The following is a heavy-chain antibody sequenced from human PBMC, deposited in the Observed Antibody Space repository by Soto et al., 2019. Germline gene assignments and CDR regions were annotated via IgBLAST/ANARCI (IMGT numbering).Heavy chain of an antibody. CDR1: GGSISSYY. V-gene: IGHV4-59*01. CDR3: ARSLGYSYGLTYYFDY. CDR2: IYYSGST. D-gene: IGHD5-18*01. Sequence: ETLSLTCTVSGGSISSYYWSWIRQPPGKGLEWIGYIYYSGSTNYNPSLKSRVTISVDTSKNQFSLKLSSVTAADTAVYYCARSLGYSYGLTYYFDYWGQGTLVTVSS. J-gene: IGHJ4*02.